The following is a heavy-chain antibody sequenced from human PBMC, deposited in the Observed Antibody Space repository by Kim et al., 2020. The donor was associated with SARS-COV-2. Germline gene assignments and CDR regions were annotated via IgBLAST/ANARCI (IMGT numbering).Heavy chain of an antibody. Sequence: GGSLRLSCAASGFTFSSYWMSWVRQAPGKGLEWVANIKQDGSEKYYVDSVKGRFTISRDNAKNSLYLQMNSLRAEDTAVYYCARDPGKNYYYYGMDVWGQGTTVTVSS. V-gene: IGHV3-7*03. CDR3: ARDPGKNYYYYGMDV. CDR2: IKQDGSEK. CDR1: GFTFSSYW. J-gene: IGHJ6*02.